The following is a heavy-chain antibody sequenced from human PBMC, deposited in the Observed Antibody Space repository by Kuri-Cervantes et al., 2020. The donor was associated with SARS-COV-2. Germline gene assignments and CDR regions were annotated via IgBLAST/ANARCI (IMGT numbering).Heavy chain of an antibody. J-gene: IGHJ3*02. CDR2: IIPIFGTA. Sequence: SVKVSCKASGGTFSSYAISWVRQAPGQGLEWMGGIIPIFGTANYAQKFQGRVTITADESTSTAYMEPSSLRSEDTAVYYCARDTRGGLFQPDAFDIWGQGTMVTVSS. CDR3: ARDTRGGLFQPDAFDI. V-gene: IGHV1-69*13. D-gene: IGHD3-22*01. CDR1: GGTFSSYA.